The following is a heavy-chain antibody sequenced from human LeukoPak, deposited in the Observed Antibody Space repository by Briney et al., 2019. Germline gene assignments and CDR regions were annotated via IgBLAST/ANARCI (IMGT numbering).Heavy chain of an antibody. CDR1: GYTFIDHY. CDR2: IDPDTGDT. V-gene: IGHV1-2*02. Sequence: ASVKVSCKPSGYTFIDHYLHWVRQAPGQGLESLGWIDPDTGDTNYPQKFQGRVTMTRDTSISTAYMELNRLRSDDTAVYYCARAGHNSNSGGYDFCGLRTLVTVSS. D-gene: IGHD3-22*01. CDR3: ARAGHNSNSGGYDF. J-gene: IGHJ4*02.